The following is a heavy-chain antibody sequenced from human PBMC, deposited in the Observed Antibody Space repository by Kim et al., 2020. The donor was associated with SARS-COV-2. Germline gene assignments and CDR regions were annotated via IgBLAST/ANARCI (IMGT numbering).Heavy chain of an antibody. D-gene: IGHD3-16*01. V-gene: IGHV3-7*01. CDR1: GFTFSSYW. J-gene: IGHJ4*02. CDR2: IKQDGSEK. CDR3: ARIGANVWGGAFDY. Sequence: GGSLRLSCAASGFTFSSYWMSWVRKAPGKGLEWVANIKQDGSEKYYVDSVKGRFTISRDNAKNSLYLQMNSLRAEDTAVYYCARIGANVWGGAFDYWGQGTLVTVSS.